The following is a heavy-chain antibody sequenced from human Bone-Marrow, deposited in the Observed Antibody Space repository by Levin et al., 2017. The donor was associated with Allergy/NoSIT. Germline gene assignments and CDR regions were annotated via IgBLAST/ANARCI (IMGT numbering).Heavy chain of an antibody. Sequence: KASETLSLTCTVSGGSISTYCWGWIRQPPGKGLEWIGYVYYSGSTKYNPSLKSRVTMSVDTSQNQFSLKLSSVTAADPAVYYCARLTICGVVTPNWFDPWGQGTLVTVSS. D-gene: IGHD3-3*01. V-gene: IGHV4-59*01. CDR1: GGSISTYC. J-gene: IGHJ5*02. CDR2: VYYSGST. CDR3: ARLTICGVVTPNWFDP.